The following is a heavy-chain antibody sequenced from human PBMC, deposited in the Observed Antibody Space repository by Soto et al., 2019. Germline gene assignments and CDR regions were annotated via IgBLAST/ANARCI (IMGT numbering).Heavy chain of an antibody. V-gene: IGHV3-74*01. CDR2: INSDGSST. J-gene: IGHJ4*02. Sequence: EVQLVESGGGLVQPGGSLRLSCAASGFTFSSYWMHWVRQAPGKGLVWVSRINSDGSSTSYADSVKGRFTISSDNAKTTRYLQMNSLRAEDTAVYYCARDTKGWELYFDYWGQGTLVTVSS. CDR1: GFTFSSYW. CDR3: ARDTKGWELYFDY. D-gene: IGHD1-26*01.